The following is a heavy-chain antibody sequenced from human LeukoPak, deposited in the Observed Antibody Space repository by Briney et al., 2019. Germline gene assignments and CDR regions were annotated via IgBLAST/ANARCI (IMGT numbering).Heavy chain of an antibody. V-gene: IGHV1-69*06. J-gene: IGHJ4*02. Sequence: SVKVSCKASGGTFSSYAISWVRQAPGQGLEWMGGIIPIFGTANYAQKFQGRVTITADKSTSTAYMELSSLRSEDTAVYYCARDLAYYYDSSGYLGYFDYWGQGTLVTVSS. CDR2: IIPIFGTA. D-gene: IGHD3-22*01. CDR1: GGTFSSYA. CDR3: ARDLAYYYDSSGYLGYFDY.